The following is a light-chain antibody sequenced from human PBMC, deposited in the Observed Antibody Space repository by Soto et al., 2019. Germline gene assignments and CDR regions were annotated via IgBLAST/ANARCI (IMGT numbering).Light chain of an antibody. CDR1: QSVSSSY. V-gene: IGKV3-20*01. Sequence: EIVLTQSPGTLSLSPGERATLSCRASQSVSSSYLAWYQQKPGQPPRLLIYGASSRATGIPDRFSGTRSGTDFTLTISSLQPEDFATYYCQQANSYPWTFGQGTKVDIK. J-gene: IGKJ1*01. CDR2: GAS. CDR3: QQANSYPWT.